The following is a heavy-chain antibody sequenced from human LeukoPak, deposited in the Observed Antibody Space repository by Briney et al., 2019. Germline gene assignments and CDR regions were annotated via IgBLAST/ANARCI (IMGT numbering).Heavy chain of an antibody. Sequence: PSETLSLTCTVSGGSISSSSYYWGWIRQPPGKGLEWIGSIYYSGSTYYTPSLKSRVTISVDTSKNQFSLKLSSVTAADTAVYYCARLVYSSSWCDYWGQGTLVTVSS. CDR2: IYYSGST. D-gene: IGHD6-13*01. J-gene: IGHJ4*02. CDR1: GGSISSSSYY. CDR3: ARLVYSSSWCDY. V-gene: IGHV4-39*01.